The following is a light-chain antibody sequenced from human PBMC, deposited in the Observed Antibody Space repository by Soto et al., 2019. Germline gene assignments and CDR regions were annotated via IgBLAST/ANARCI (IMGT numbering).Light chain of an antibody. Sequence: QSALTQPASVSGSPGQSITVSCTGTNTHVGGYNYVSWYQHRPGKAPRLMIYEVRNRLSGVSNRFSGSKSGNTASLTISGLQSEEEADYYCTSYTPTGALVFGSGTKVTVL. CDR3: TSYTPTGALV. V-gene: IGLV2-14*01. CDR2: EVR. J-gene: IGLJ6*01. CDR1: NTHVGGYNY.